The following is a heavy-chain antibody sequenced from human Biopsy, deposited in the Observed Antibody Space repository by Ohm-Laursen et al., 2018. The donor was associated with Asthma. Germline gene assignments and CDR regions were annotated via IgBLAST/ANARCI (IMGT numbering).Heavy chain of an antibody. CDR3: ARGPELDV. Sequence: SETLSLTCDLYPGSLSGFFWTWIRQSPGKGLEWIGETNERGVTNNNPSLKSRVIISIDTYWNRVSLKLTSVTAADTAVYYCARGPELDVWGQGTTVTVSS. J-gene: IGHJ6*02. CDR1: PGSLSGFF. V-gene: IGHV4-34*01. CDR2: TNERGVT.